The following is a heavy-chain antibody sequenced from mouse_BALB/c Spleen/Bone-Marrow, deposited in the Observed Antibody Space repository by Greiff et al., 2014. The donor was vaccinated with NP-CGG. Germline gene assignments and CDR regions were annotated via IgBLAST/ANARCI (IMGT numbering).Heavy chain of an antibody. Sequence: VQLQQSGAELVKPGAPVKLSCKASGYTFTSYWMNWVKQRPGRDLEWIGRIDPSDSETHYNQKFKDKATLTVDKSSSTAYIQLSSLTSEDSAVYYCARDHFYSGNYEFAYWGQGTLVTVSA. V-gene: IGHV1-69*02. CDR3: ARDHFYSGNYEFAY. CDR1: GYTFTSYW. J-gene: IGHJ3*01. CDR2: IDPSDSET. D-gene: IGHD2-1*01.